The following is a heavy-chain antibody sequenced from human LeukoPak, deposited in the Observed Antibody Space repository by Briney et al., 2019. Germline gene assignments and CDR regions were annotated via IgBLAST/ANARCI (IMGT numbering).Heavy chain of an antibody. J-gene: IGHJ4*02. V-gene: IGHV3-23*01. CDR1: GFTFSSYA. CDR2: ISGSGGST. CDR3: AKAYDSSGYETFDY. D-gene: IGHD3-22*01. Sequence: PGGSLRLSCAASGFTFSSYAMSWVCQAPGKGLEWVSAISGSGGSTYYADSVKGRFTISRDNSKNTLYLQMNSLRAEDTAVYYCAKAYDSSGYETFDYWGQGTLVTVSS.